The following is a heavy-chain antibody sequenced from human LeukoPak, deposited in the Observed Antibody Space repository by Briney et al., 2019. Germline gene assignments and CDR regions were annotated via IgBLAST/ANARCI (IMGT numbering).Heavy chain of an antibody. V-gene: IGHV4-61*02. Sequence: SETLSLTCTVSGGSISSGSYYWSWIRQPAGKGLERIGRIYTSGSTNYNPSLKRRVTISVDTSKTQFSLKLSSVTAADTPVYYCARGKQYYYDSSGYYLAPHFDYWGQGTLVTVSS. CDR2: IYTSGST. J-gene: IGHJ4*02. CDR3: ARGKQYYYDSSGYYLAPHFDY. CDR1: GGSISSGSYY. D-gene: IGHD3-22*01.